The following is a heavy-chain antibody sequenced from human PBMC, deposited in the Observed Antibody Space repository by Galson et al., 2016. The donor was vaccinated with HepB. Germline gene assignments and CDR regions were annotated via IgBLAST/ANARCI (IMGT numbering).Heavy chain of an antibody. Sequence: SLRLSCAASGFTFSRARMNWVRSAPGKGLEWVGRIKSYTDGGTTDYAAPMKGRFTFSRDVSKNTLYLQMNSLKTEDTAVYYCTTSSTRGYTYGPSAYWGRGTLVAVSS. J-gene: IGHJ4*02. D-gene: IGHD5-18*01. CDR2: IKSYTDGGTT. CDR3: TTSSTRGYTYGPSAY. V-gene: IGHV3-15*01. CDR1: GFTFSRAR.